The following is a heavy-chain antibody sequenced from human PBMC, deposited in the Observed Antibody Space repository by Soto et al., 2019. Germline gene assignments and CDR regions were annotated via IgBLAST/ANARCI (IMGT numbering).Heavy chain of an antibody. J-gene: IGHJ3*02. CDR2: ISAYNGNT. CDR1: GYTFTSYG. CDR3: AGVKSGSSWYIRLAAFDI. Sequence: ASVKVSCKASGYTFTSYGISWVRQAPGQGLEWMGWISAYNGNTNYAQKLQGRVTMTTDTSTSTAYMELSSLRSEDTAVYYCAGVKSGSSWYIRLAAFDIWGQGTMVTVSS. D-gene: IGHD6-13*01. V-gene: IGHV1-18*01.